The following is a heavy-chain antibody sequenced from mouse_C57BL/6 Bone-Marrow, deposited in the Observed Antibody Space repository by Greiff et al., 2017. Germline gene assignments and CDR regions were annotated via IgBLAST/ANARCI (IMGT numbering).Heavy chain of an antibody. CDR1: GYTFTSYW. J-gene: IGHJ4*01. V-gene: IGHV1-55*01. CDR2: IYPGSGST. D-gene: IGHD1-1*01. Sequence: QVQLQQPGAELVKPGASVKMSCKASGYTFTSYWITWVKQRPGQGLEWIGDIYPGSGSTNYNEKFKSKATLTVDTSSSTAYMQLSSLTSEDSAVYYLARRVPTVDYAMDYWGQGTSVTVSS. CDR3: ARRVPTVDYAMDY.